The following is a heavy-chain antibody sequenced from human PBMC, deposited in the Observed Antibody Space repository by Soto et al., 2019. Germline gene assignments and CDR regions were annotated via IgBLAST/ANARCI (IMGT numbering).Heavy chain of an antibody. Sequence: SETLSLTCAVSGGSISSGGYSWSWIRQPPGKGLEWIGYIYHSGSTYYNPSLKSRVTISVDRSKNQLSLKLSSVTAADTAVYYCASVRKSYDILTGYRIGGPFDPWGQGTLVTVSS. CDR1: GGSISSGGYS. D-gene: IGHD3-9*01. J-gene: IGHJ5*02. V-gene: IGHV4-30-2*01. CDR2: IYHSGST. CDR3: ASVRKSYDILTGYRIGGPFDP.